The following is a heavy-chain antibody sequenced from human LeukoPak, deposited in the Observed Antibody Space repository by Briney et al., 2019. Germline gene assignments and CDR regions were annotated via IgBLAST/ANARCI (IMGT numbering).Heavy chain of an antibody. CDR1: GFTFSSYA. CDR2: ISGGGGST. V-gene: IGHV3-23*01. Sequence: GGSLRLSCAASGFTFSSYAMSWVRQAPGKGLEWVSAISGGGGSTYYADSVKGRFTISRDNSKNTLYLQMNSLRAEDTAVYYCAKDEDLDIAVAGTNFEGVLRKGEAFDYWGQGTLVTVSS. J-gene: IGHJ4*02. CDR3: AKDEDLDIAVAGTNFEGVLRKGEAFDY. D-gene: IGHD6-19*01.